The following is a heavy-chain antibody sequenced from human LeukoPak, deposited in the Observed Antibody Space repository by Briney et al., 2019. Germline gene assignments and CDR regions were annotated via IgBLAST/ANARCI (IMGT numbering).Heavy chain of an antibody. J-gene: IGHJ4*02. V-gene: IGHV4-39*01. CDR3: ARLRRHTAMVRG. D-gene: IGHD5-18*01. CDR2: IHYSGST. Sequence: SETLSLTCTVSGGSISSSSYYWGWIRQPPGKGLEWIGSIHYSGSTYYNPSLKSRVTISVDTSKNQFSLKLSSVTAADTAVYYCARLRRHTAMVRGWGQGTLVTVSS. CDR1: GGSISSSSYY.